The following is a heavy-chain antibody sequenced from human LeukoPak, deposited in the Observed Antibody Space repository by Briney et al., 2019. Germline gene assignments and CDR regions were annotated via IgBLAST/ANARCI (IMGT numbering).Heavy chain of an antibody. CDR1: GGSISSGSYD. CDR2: IYTSRST. CDR3: ARECYDMQYGMDV. D-gene: IGHD3-9*01. Sequence: TLSLTRTVSGGSISSGSYDWSWIRQPAGKGLEWIGRIYTSRSTNNNPSLNNRVTISVDTSKNQFSMKLSCVPAADTAVYYCARECYDMQYGMDVWGQGSTVIVSS. V-gene: IGHV4-61*02. J-gene: IGHJ6*02.